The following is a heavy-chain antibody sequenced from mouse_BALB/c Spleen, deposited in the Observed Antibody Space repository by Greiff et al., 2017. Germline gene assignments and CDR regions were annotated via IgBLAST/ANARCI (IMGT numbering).Heavy chain of an antibody. J-gene: IGHJ2*01. Sequence: EVKLVESGGGLVQPGGSLRLSCATSGFTFTDYYMSWVRQPPGKALEWLGFIRNKANGYTTEYSASVKGRFTISRDNSQSILYLQMNTLRAEDSATYYCARASRGTVPLDYWGQGTTLTVSS. D-gene: IGHD1-1*01. V-gene: IGHV7-3*02. CDR3: ARASRGTVPLDY. CDR1: GFTFTDYY. CDR2: IRNKANGYTT.